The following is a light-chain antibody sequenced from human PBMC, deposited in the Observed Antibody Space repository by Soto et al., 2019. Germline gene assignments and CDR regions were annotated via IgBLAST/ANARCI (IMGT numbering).Light chain of an antibody. Sequence: EIVLTQSPATLSLSPGERATLSCRASESVSSYLGWYQQKPGQAPRLLIYGASNRATGIPARFSGSGSGTDFTLTISSLEPEDFAVYYCQQRSDWPFTFDQGTRLEIK. CDR2: GAS. V-gene: IGKV3-11*01. CDR1: ESVSSY. CDR3: QQRSDWPFT. J-gene: IGKJ5*01.